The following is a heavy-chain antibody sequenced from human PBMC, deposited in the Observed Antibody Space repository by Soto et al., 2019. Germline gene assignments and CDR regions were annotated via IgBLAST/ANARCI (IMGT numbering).Heavy chain of an antibody. CDR2: MYHSGIT. CDR1: GYSIRSGYF. Sequence: SETLSLTCAVSGYSIRSGYFWGWIRQPPGKGLEWIGSMYHSGITYYNLSLKSRVTISVDTSKNQLSLKLSSATAADTAVYYCARSMYSTSAQLYYGMDVWGQGTTVTVS. D-gene: IGHD6-6*01. V-gene: IGHV4-38-2*01. CDR3: ARSMYSTSAQLYYGMDV. J-gene: IGHJ6*02.